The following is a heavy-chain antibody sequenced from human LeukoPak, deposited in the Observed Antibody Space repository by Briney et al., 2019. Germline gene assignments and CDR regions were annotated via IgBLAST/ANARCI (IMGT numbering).Heavy chain of an antibody. CDR2: ISGSGDIT. D-gene: IGHD3-16*01. CDR1: GFTFNNYA. J-gene: IGHJ4*02. CDR3: ARRPLIGGGAFDY. V-gene: IGHV3-23*01. Sequence: GGSLRLSCAASGFTFNNYAMSWVRQAPGKGLEWVSAISGSGDITYYADSVKGRFTISRDNSKNALYLQMNSLRAEDTAVYYCARRPLIGGGAFDYWGQGTLVTVSS.